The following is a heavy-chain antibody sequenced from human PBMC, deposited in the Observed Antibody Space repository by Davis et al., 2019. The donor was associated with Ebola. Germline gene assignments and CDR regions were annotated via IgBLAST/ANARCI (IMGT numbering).Heavy chain of an antibody. CDR1: EFTFSSYA. J-gene: IGHJ4*02. CDR3: IKVSITVGARYFDS. V-gene: IGHV3-72*01. Sequence: GESLKISCAASEFTFSSYAMSWVRQAPGRGLEWVGRIRRKVDKYETEYAASVKGRFIISRDDSTNSLYLQMNSLRTEDTALYYCIKVSITVGARYFDSWGQGTLVTVSS. CDR2: IRRKVDKYET. D-gene: IGHD4-23*01.